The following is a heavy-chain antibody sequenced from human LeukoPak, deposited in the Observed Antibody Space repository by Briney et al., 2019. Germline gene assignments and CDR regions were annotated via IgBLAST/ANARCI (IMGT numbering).Heavy chain of an antibody. CDR3: ARVGIRTMFLGFFDY. D-gene: IGHD3-9*01. CDR1: GFTFSSYS. CDR2: ISSSSGYI. V-gene: IGHV3-21*01. Sequence: SGGSLRLSCAASGFTFSSYSMNWVRQAPGKGLEWVSSISSSSGYIYYAGSGKGRFTVSRDNTKNSLYLQMNRLRAEDTAVYYCARVGIRTMFLGFFDYWGQGTLVTVSS. J-gene: IGHJ4*02.